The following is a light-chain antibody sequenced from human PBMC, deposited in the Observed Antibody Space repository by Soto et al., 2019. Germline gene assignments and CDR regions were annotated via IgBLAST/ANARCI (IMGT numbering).Light chain of an antibody. CDR3: QQYNNWLWT. Sequence: EIEMTQSPATLSVSPGERVTLSCRASQSVSSNLAWYQQKPGQAPRLLIYGASTRATGIPARFSGSGSGTEFTLTIRSLQSEDFAVYYCQQYNNWLWTFGQGTKVEIK. CDR2: GAS. V-gene: IGKV3-15*01. J-gene: IGKJ1*01. CDR1: QSVSSN.